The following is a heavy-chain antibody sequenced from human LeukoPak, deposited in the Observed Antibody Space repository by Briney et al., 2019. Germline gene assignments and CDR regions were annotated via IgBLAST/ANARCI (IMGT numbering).Heavy chain of an antibody. CDR2: ISGSGGKT. V-gene: IGHV3-23*01. CDR1: GFTFNHYA. J-gene: IGHJ4*02. Sequence: GGSLRLSCAASGFTFNHYAMSWVRQAPGKGLEWVSAISGSGGKTYYADAVKGRFTISRDNSKNTLYLQMNSLRAEDTAVYYCAKDPLVRGATYDYWGQGTLVTVSS. D-gene: IGHD3-10*01. CDR3: AKDPLVRGATYDY.